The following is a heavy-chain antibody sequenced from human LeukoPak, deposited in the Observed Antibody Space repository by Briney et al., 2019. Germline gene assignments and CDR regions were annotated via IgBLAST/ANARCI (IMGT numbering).Heavy chain of an antibody. CDR3: ANLGVLYYAMDV. V-gene: IGHV4-30-4*01. J-gene: IGHJ6*02. CDR1: GGSISSGDDS. Sequence: SQTLSLTCTVSGGSISSGDDSWSWLRQPPGKGLEWIGYIYYSGSTYYNPSLKSRVTISVDTSKNQFSLKLSSVTAADTAVYYCANLGVLYYAMDVWGQGTTVTVSS. CDR2: IYYSGST. D-gene: IGHD3-16*01.